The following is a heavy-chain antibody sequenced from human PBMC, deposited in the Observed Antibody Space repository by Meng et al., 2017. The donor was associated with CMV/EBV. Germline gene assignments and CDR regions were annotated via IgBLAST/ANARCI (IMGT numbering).Heavy chain of an antibody. J-gene: IGHJ4*02. D-gene: IGHD5-18*01. Sequence: ILRGAGPTLVKHTHTLTLPCTFSGFSLRSSGVGVGWRRQPPGKALEWLALIYWDDDKRYSPSLKSRLTITKDTSKNQVVLTMTNMDPVDTATYYCAHRGSYGYQGYWGQGTLVTVSS. CDR1: GFSLRSSGVG. V-gene: IGHV2-5*02. CDR3: AHRGSYGYQGY. CDR2: IYWDDDK.